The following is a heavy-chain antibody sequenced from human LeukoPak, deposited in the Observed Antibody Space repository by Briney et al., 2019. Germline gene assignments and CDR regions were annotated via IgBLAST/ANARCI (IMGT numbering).Heavy chain of an antibody. CDR3: ARVLTPYYYDSSGQTPYGMDV. Sequence: PGGSLRLSCAASGFTFSSYGMHWVRQAPGKGLEWVAVIWYDESNKYYADSVKGRFTISRDNSKNTLYLQMNSLRAEDTAVYYCARVLTPYYYDSSGQTPYGMDVWGQGTTVTVSS. J-gene: IGHJ6*02. CDR1: GFTFSSYG. V-gene: IGHV3-33*01. CDR2: IWYDESNK. D-gene: IGHD3-22*01.